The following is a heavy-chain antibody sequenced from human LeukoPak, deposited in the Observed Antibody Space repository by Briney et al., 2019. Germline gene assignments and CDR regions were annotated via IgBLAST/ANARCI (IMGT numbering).Heavy chain of an antibody. D-gene: IGHD3-22*01. CDR3: ARVKSRQWLSPGGY. CDR2: IIPIFGTA. Sequence: ASVTVSCTASGGTFSSYAISWVRQAPGQGLEWMGGIIPIFGTANYAQKFQGRVTITADESTSTAYMELSSLRSEDTAVYYCARVKSRQWLSPGGYWGQGTLVTVSS. V-gene: IGHV1-69*13. CDR1: GGTFSSYA. J-gene: IGHJ4*02.